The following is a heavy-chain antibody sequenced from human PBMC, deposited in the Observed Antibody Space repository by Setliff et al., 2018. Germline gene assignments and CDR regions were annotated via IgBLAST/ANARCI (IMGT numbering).Heavy chain of an antibody. D-gene: IGHD6-19*01. CDR2: IYYSGST. J-gene: IGHJ6*02. Sequence: ETLSLTCTVSGGSISSSSYYWGWIRQPPGKGLEWIGSIYYSGSTYYNPSLKSRVTISVNTSKNQFSLKLSSVTAADTAVYYCARVNQYSSVWYNYYYGMDVWGQGTTVTVS. CDR1: GGSISSSSYY. V-gene: IGHV4-39*07. CDR3: ARVNQYSSVWYNYYYGMDV.